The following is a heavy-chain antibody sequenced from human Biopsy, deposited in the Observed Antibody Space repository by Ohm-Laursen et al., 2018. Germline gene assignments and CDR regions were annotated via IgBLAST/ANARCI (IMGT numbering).Heavy chain of an antibody. V-gene: IGHV4-31*03. J-gene: IGHJ4*02. CDR2: ILYSANT. Sequence: SQTLSLTYTVSGVSINGGRYYWNWIRHHPGKGLEWIGNILYSANTYYNPSLKSRVTISVDTSKNQFSLKLSSVTAADTAVYYCARLGSGDYFPTFFDFWGQGALVTVSS. CDR3: ARLGSGDYFPTFFDF. D-gene: IGHD5-12*01. CDR1: GVSINGGRYY.